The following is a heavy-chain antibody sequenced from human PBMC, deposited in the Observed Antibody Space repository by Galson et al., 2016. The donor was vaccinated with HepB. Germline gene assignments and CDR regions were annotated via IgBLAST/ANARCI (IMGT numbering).Heavy chain of an antibody. CDR1: GFSPSSSGVG. J-gene: IGHJ2*01. V-gene: IGHV2-5*02. Sequence: PALVKPTQTLTLTCTFSGFSPSSSGVGVGWIRQPPGKALEWLALIYWDDDKRYSPSLKGRLTITKDTSKNQVVLTMTNMDPVDTATYYCAHWGEQIRGYWYFDLWGRGTLVTVSS. CDR3: AHWGEQIRGYWYFDL. CDR2: IYWDDDK. D-gene: IGHD3-10*01.